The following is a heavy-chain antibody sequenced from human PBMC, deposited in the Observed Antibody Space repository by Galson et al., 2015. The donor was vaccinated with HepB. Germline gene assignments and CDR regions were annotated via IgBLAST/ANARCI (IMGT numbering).Heavy chain of an antibody. D-gene: IGHD3-3*01. J-gene: IGHJ2*01. V-gene: IGHV3-7*03. Sequence: SLRLSCAASGFTFSSYWMSWVRQAPGKGLEWVANIKQDGSEKYYVDSVKGRFTISRDNAKNSLYLQMNSLRAEDTAVYYCARGREYDFWSGYPYQYWYFDLWGRGTLVTVSS. CDR3: ARGREYDFWSGYPYQYWYFDL. CDR1: GFTFSSYW. CDR2: IKQDGSEK.